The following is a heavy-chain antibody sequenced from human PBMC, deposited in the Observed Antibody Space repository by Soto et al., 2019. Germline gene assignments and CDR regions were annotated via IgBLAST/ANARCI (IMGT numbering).Heavy chain of an antibody. J-gene: IGHJ5*01. CDR3: ASHFPPLHSGSYWFDS. V-gene: IGHV4-61*01. CDR1: GVSVSSDYHH. CDR2: MQSIGGT. Sequence: SETLSLTCTVSGVSVSSDYHHWSWIRQAPGKGLEWIGQMQSIGGTNYNPSLKSRLTISLDRSRNQFSLKLISVTAADTAVYYCASHFPPLHSGSYWFDSWGQGILVTVSS. D-gene: IGHD3-10*01.